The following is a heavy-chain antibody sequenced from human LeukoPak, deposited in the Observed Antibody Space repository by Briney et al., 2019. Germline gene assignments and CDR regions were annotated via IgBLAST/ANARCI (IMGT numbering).Heavy chain of an antibody. D-gene: IGHD2-15*01. CDR1: GGSISSGSYY. J-gene: IGHJ3*02. Sequence: TLSLTCTVSGGSISSGSYYWSWIRQPPGKGLEWIGYIYYSGSTYYNPSLKSRVTISVDTSKNQFSLKLSSVTAADTAVYYCARQDIVDEDAFDIWGQGTMFTVSS. CDR2: IYYSGST. V-gene: IGHV4-30-4*08. CDR3: ARQDIVDEDAFDI.